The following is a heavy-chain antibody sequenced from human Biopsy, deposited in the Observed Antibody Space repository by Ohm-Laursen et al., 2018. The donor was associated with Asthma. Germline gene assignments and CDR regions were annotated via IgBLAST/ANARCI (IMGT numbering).Heavy chain of an antibody. CDR3: ARCQVGYSSGWSLLLKKIYYSGMDV. D-gene: IGHD6-19*01. V-gene: IGHV1-69*01. CDR1: GGTFSNFA. Sequence: SSVKVSCKAPGGTFSNFAISWVRQAPGQGLEWLGGIMTVFGTTNYAQKFQGRVTITADESTSTAYMEVTSLRSEDAAIYYCARCQVGYSSGWSLLLKKIYYSGMDVWGQGNAVTVSS. J-gene: IGHJ6*02. CDR2: IMTVFGTT.